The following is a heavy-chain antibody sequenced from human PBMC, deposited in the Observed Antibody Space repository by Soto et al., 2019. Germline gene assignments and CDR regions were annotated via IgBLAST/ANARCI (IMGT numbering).Heavy chain of an antibody. V-gene: IGHV4-39*01. CDR2: IYYSGST. Sequence: QLQLQESGPGLVKPSETLSLTCTVSGGSISSSSYYWGWIRQPPGKGLEWMGSIYYSGSTYYNPSLKSRVTISVDTSKNQFSLKLSSVTAADTAVYYCASMSYDFWSGYPDYWGQGTLVTVSS. J-gene: IGHJ4*02. CDR3: ASMSYDFWSGYPDY. CDR1: GGSISSSSYY. D-gene: IGHD3-3*01.